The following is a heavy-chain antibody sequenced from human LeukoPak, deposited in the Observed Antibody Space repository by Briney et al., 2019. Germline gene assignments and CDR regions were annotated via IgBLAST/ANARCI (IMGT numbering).Heavy chain of an antibody. V-gene: IGHV4-59*02. J-gene: IGHJ5*02. CDR1: GGSVSSYY. Sequence: SETLSLTCTVSGGSVSSYYWSWIRQPPGKGLEWIGYIYYSGSTNYNPSLKSRVTISVDTSKNQFSLKLSSVTAADTAVYHCARGGYSYGYKWFDPWGQGTLVTVSS. CDR2: IYYSGST. CDR3: ARGGYSYGYKWFDP. D-gene: IGHD5-18*01.